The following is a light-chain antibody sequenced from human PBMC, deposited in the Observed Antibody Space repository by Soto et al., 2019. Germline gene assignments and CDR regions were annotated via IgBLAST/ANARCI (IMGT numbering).Light chain of an antibody. CDR1: QTIAIY. J-gene: IGKJ1*01. V-gene: IGKV1-39*01. CDR3: QQSYNIPQT. CDR2: EAS. Sequence: DIQMTQSPSSLSASVGDTVTITCRASQTIAIYLNWYQQKPGKAPNLLIYEASSLQSGVPSRFTGRGSGIDFSLTISSLQPEDFATYYCQQSYNIPQTFGQGTRVEIK.